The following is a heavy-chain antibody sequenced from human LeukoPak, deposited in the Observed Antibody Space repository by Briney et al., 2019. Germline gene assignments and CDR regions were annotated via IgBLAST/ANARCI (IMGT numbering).Heavy chain of an antibody. CDR1: GFTFSKYW. CDR2: INTEGTVT. CDR3: ATKQWLAPPPDS. D-gene: IGHD6-19*01. Sequence: GGSLTLSCAASGFTFSKYWMLWVRQAPGKGLESVSRINTEGTVTNYAGSVKGRFTLSRDNADNTMFLQMNSVRDEDTAVYYCATKQWLAPPPDSWGQGTPVTVSS. J-gene: IGHJ4*02. V-gene: IGHV3-74*01.